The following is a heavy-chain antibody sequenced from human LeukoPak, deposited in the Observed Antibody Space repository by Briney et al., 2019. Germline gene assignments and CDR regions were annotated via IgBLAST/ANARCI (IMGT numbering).Heavy chain of an antibody. Sequence: SETLSLTCAVYGGSFSGYYWSWIRQPPGKGLEWIGEINHSGSTNYNPSLKSRVTISVDTSKNQFSLKLSSVTAADTAVYYCARESRGWLFPDAFDIWGQGTMVTVSS. CDR2: INHSGST. D-gene: IGHD3-9*01. J-gene: IGHJ3*02. V-gene: IGHV4-34*01. CDR3: ARESRGWLFPDAFDI. CDR1: GGSFSGYY.